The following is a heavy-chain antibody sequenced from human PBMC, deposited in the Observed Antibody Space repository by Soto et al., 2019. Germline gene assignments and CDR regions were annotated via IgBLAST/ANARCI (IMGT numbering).Heavy chain of an antibody. Sequence: SQTDPLTEAICGDSVSRNSAAWYWIRQSPSRGLEWLGRTNYRSKWYNDYAVSVKSRITINPDTSKNQFSLQLNSVTPEDTAVYYCARAVGYYYDSSGYYSYDAFDIWGQGTMVTVSS. CDR3: ARAVGYYYDSSGYYSYDAFDI. V-gene: IGHV6-1*01. CDR1: GDSVSRNSAA. J-gene: IGHJ3*02. D-gene: IGHD3-22*01. CDR2: TNYRSKWYN.